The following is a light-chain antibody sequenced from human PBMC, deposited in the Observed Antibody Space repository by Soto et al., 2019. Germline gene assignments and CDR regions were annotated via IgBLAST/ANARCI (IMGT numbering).Light chain of an antibody. Sequence: QSALTQPASVSGSPGQSITISCTGTSSDVGSYNLVSWYQQHPGKAPKLMIYEVSKRPSGVSNRFSGSKSGNTASLTISGLQAEDEADYYCCSYAGSSTVGFGGGTKLNVL. V-gene: IGLV2-23*02. CDR3: CSYAGSSTVG. J-gene: IGLJ2*01. CDR1: SSDVGSYNL. CDR2: EVS.